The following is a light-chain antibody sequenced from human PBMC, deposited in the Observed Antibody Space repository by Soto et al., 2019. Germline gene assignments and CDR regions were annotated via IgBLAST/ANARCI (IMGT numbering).Light chain of an antibody. CDR2: GAS. CDR3: QQRSNWLIT. V-gene: IGKV3-11*01. Sequence: EIVLTQSPGTLSLSPGEIATLSCRASQSVSSNLAWYQQKPGQAPRLLIYGASTRATGIPARFSGSGSGTDFTLTISSLEPEDFAVYYCQQRSNWLITFGQGTRLEVK. CDR1: QSVSSN. J-gene: IGKJ5*01.